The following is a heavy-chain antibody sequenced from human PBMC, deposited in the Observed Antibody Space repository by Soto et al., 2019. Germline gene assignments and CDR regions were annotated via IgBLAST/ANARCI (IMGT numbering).Heavy chain of an antibody. CDR1: GGSISSSGHY. CDR3: ARGSYYDSRGSDY. V-gene: IGHV4-39*01. CDR2: IYYSGSA. D-gene: IGHD3-22*01. Sequence: QLQLQESGPGLVKPSETLSLTCTVSGGSISSSGHYWGWIRQPPGKGLEWIGSIYYSGSAYYNPSLKSRVTISVDTSKNQFYLKLNSVTAADTAVYYCARGSYYDSRGSDYWGQGTLVSVSS. J-gene: IGHJ4*02.